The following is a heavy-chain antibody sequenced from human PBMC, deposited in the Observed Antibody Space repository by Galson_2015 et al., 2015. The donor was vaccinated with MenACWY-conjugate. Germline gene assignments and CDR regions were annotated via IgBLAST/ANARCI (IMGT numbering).Heavy chain of an antibody. CDR3: ARDGHSSTWNQYNWFDP. CDR2: IIPIFGAA. V-gene: IGHV1-69*13. D-gene: IGHD6-13*01. Sequence: SVKVSCKASGGTFSSYGISWVRQAPGQGLEWMGAIIPIFGAANYAQRFQGRVTMTADESTTTAYMELSSLISEDTAVYYCARDGHSSTWNQYNWFDPWGQGTLVTVSS. CDR1: GGTFSSYG. J-gene: IGHJ5*02.